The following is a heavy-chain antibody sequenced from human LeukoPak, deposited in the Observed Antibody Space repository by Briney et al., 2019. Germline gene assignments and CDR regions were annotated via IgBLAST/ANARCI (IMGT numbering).Heavy chain of an antibody. CDR3: AMIVVVTGSPVFDY. D-gene: IGHD3-22*01. Sequence: SVKVSCKASGGTFSSYAISWVRQAPGQGLEWMGGIIPIFGTANYAQKFQGRVTITADESTSTAYMELSSLRSEDTAVYYCAMIVVVTGSPVFDYWGQGTLVTVSS. V-gene: IGHV1-69*01. CDR1: GGTFSSYA. CDR2: IIPIFGTA. J-gene: IGHJ4*02.